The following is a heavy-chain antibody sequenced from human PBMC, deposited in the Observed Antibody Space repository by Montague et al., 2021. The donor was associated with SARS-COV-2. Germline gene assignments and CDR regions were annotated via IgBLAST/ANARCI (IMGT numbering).Heavy chain of an antibody. J-gene: IGHJ2*01. Sequence: TGSTFYTPSLKSRVTISVDPSKNEFSLKLISVTATDTAVYYCARNEEGYGYFDLWGRGTLVTGSS. D-gene: IGHD5-18*01. CDR3: ARNEEGYGYFDL. CDR2: TGST. V-gene: IGHV4-39*01.